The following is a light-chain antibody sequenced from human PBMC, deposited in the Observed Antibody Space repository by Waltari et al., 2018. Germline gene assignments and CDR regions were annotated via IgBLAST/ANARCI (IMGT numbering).Light chain of an antibody. Sequence: QLVLTQSPSASASLGASVKFTCTLSSGHNSYAIAWHQQQPEKGPRYLMKLNSDGSHSKGDGIPDRFSGSSSGTERYLTISSLQSEDEADYYCQTWDSGTVVFGGGTKLTVL. CDR1: SGHNSYA. J-gene: IGLJ2*01. V-gene: IGLV4-69*01. CDR2: LNSDGSH. CDR3: QTWDSGTVV.